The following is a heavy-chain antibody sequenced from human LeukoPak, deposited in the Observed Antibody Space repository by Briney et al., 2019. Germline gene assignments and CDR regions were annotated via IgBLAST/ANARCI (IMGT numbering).Heavy chain of an antibody. CDR1: GFTFDDYV. J-gene: IGHJ5*02. V-gene: IGHV3-9*01. CDR2: ISWNSGSI. Sequence: GRSLRLSCAASGFTFDDYVMHWVRQAPGKGLEWVSGISWNSGSIGYADSVKGRFTISRDNAKNSLYLQMNSLRAEDTAVYYCAKDGQQLGWFDPWGQGTLVTVSS. CDR3: AKDGQQLGWFDP. D-gene: IGHD6-13*01.